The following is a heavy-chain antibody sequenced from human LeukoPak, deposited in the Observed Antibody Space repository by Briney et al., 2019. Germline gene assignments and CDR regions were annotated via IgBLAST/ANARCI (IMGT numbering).Heavy chain of an antibody. CDR2: IYSGVST. CDR3: ARGGSSGWLDYFDY. D-gene: IGHD6-19*01. CDR1: GFTVSSNY. J-gene: IGHJ4*02. V-gene: IGHV3-53*01. Sequence: GGSLRLSCAASGFTVSSNYMSWARQAPGKGLEWVSVIYSGVSTYYADSVKGRFTISRDNSKNTLYLQLNSLRAEDTAVYYCARGGSSGWLDYFDYWGQGTLVTVSS.